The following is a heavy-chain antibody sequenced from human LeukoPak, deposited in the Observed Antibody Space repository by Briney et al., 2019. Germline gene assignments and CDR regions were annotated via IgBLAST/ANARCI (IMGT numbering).Heavy chain of an antibody. V-gene: IGHV1-69*05. CDR2: ISPIFGTA. Sequence: ASVKVSCEPSGGTFSSYAISWVRETPGQGLEWMGRISPIFGTANYAQKFQGRVTITTDESTSTAYMELSSLRSEDTAVYYCASAYDSSGYYYGSEYFQHWGQGTLVTVSS. CDR1: GGTFSSYA. D-gene: IGHD3-22*01. CDR3: ASAYDSSGYYYGSEYFQH. J-gene: IGHJ1*01.